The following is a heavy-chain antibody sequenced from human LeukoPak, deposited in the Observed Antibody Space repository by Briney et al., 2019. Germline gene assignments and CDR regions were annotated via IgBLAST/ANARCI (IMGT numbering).Heavy chain of an antibody. CDR2: IYTSGST. Sequence: GSLRLSCAASGFTFSNYWMSWIRQPAGKGLEWIGRIYTSGSTNYNPSLKSRVTISVDTSKNQFSLRLSSVTAADTAVYYCARDQKDFWSYYYYMDVWGKGTTVTVSS. J-gene: IGHJ6*03. D-gene: IGHD3-3*01. CDR3: ARDQKDFWSYYYYMDV. V-gene: IGHV4-4*07. CDR1: GFTFSNYW.